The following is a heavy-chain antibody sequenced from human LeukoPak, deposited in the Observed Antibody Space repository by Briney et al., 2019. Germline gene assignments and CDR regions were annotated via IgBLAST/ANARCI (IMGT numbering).Heavy chain of an antibody. CDR1: GFTFSSYS. D-gene: IGHD4-17*01. CDR3: ARAVYGFDAFDI. V-gene: IGHV3-21*01. CDR2: ISSSSSYI. Sequence: PGGSLRLSCAASGFTFSSYSMNWVRQAPGKGLEWVSSISSSSSYIYYADSVKGRFTISRDNAKNSLYLQMNSLRAEDTAVYYCARAVYGFDAFDIWGQGTLVTVSS. J-gene: IGHJ3*02.